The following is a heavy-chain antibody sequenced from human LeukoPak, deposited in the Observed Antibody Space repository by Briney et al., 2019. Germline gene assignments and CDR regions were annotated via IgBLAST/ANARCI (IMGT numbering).Heavy chain of an antibody. V-gene: IGHV4-39*07. Sequence: SETLSLTCTVSGGSISSSSFYWGWIRQPPGKGLEWIGTMYHSGSTDYNPSLKSRVTISVDTSKNQFSLKLSSVTAADTAVYFCARGFRGDNFDYWGQGTLVTVSS. D-gene: IGHD7-27*01. CDR2: MYHSGST. CDR3: ARGFRGDNFDY. J-gene: IGHJ4*02. CDR1: GGSISSSSFY.